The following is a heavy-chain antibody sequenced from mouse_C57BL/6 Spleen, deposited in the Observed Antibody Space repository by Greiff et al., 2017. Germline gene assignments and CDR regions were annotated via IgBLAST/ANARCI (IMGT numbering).Heavy chain of an antibody. CDR2: IRYSGST. Sequence: VQLKESGPGMVKPSQSLSLTCTVTGYSITSGYDWHWIRHFPGNKLEWMGYIRYSGSTNYNPSLKSRISITHDTSKNHFFLKLNSVTTEDTATYYCARGLRLRAMDYWGQGTSVTVSS. J-gene: IGHJ4*01. V-gene: IGHV3-1*01. CDR3: ARGLRLRAMDY. D-gene: IGHD3-2*02. CDR1: GYSITSGYD.